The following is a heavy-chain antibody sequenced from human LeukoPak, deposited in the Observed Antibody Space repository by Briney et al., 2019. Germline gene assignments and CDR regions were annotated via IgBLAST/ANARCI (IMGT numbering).Heavy chain of an antibody. Sequence: GGSLRLSCAASGFTVSSNYMSWVRQAPGKGLEWVSVIYSGGSTYYADSVKGRFTISRDNSKNTLYLQMNSLRAEDTAVYYCASFSGGYYFDCWGQGTLVTVSS. CDR3: ASFSGGYYFDC. CDR2: IYSGGST. J-gene: IGHJ4*02. D-gene: IGHD2-8*02. V-gene: IGHV3-66*01. CDR1: GFTVSSNY.